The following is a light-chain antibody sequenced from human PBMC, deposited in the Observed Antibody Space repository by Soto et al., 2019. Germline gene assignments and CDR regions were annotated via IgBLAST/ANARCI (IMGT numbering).Light chain of an antibody. CDR2: DVS. CDR1: SSDVGGSNY. Sequence: QSALTQPRSVSGSPGQSVTISCTGTSSDVGGSNYVSWYQQHPGKAPKLMIYDVSKRPSGVPDRFSGSKSGNTASLTISGLQAEDEADYFCCSYAGTYRFVVFGGGTKLTVL. J-gene: IGLJ2*01. CDR3: CSYAGTYRFVV. V-gene: IGLV2-11*01.